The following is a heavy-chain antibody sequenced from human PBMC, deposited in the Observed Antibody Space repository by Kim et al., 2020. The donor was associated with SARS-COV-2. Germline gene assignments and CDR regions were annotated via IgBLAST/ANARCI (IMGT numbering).Heavy chain of an antibody. D-gene: IGHD3-9*01. CDR3: AKGADYEILTGYDY. CDR1: GFTFDDYA. CDR2: ISWNSGSI. Sequence: GGSLRLSCAASGFTFDDYAMHWVRQAPGKGLEWVSGISWNSGSIGYADSVKGRFTISRDNAKNSLYLQMNSLRAEDTALYYCAKGADYEILTGYDYWGQG. V-gene: IGHV3-9*01. J-gene: IGHJ4*02.